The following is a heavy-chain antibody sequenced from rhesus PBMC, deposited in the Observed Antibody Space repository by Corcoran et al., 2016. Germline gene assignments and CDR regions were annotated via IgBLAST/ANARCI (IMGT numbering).Heavy chain of an antibody. V-gene: IGHV3S42*01. Sequence: EVQLVESGGGLAKPGGSLRLSCAASGFTFSSYWMNWVRQTPGKGLEWIAAINSGGGSTYYAASVKGRFTIASDNSKNTLSLQMNSLRAEDTAVYYCATRSGFEYFEFWGQGALVTVSS. CDR2: INSGGGST. D-gene: IGHD2-21*01. CDR1: GFTFSSYW. J-gene: IGHJ1*01. CDR3: ATRSGFEYFEF.